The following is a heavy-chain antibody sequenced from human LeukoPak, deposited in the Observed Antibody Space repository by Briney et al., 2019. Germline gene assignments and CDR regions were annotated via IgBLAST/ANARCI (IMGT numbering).Heavy chain of an antibody. D-gene: IGHD2-21*02. CDR1: GYTFTSYG. V-gene: IGHV1-18*01. CDR2: ISAYNGNT. J-gene: IGHJ6*02. Sequence: GASVKVSCKASGYTFTSYGISSVRQAPGQGLEGMGWISAYNGNTNYAPKLQGRVTMTTDTSTSTAYMELRSLRSDDTAVYYCARVAYCGGDCYSWYYYYYYGMDVWGQGTTVTVSS. CDR3: ARVAYCGGDCYSWYYYYYYGMDV.